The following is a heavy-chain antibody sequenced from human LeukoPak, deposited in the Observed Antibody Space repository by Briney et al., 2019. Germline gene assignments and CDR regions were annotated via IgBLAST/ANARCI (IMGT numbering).Heavy chain of an antibody. J-gene: IGHJ6*04. Sequence: ASVKVSCKTSGYTFISYGISWVRQAPGQGLEWMGWISAHNDKTKYAQKFQGRLTVTTDTSTTTSYMELRSLGSDDTAVYYCARDLGDYYYGMDVWGKGTAVTVSS. V-gene: IGHV1-18*04. D-gene: IGHD3-10*01. CDR1: GYTFISYG. CDR3: ARDLGDYYYGMDV. CDR2: ISAHNDKT.